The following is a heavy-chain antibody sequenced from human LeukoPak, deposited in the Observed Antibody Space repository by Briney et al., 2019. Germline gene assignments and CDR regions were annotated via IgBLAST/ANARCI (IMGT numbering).Heavy chain of an antibody. CDR2: IYPGDSDT. V-gene: IGHV5-51*01. D-gene: IGHD2-2*01. Sequence: GESLKISCKGSGYRFTSYWIGWVRQMPGKGLEWMGIIYPGDSDTRYSPSFQGQVTISADKSISTAYLQWSSLKASDTAMYYCARYLRDCSSTTCFGTYWFDPWGQGTLVTVSS. CDR3: ARYLRDCSSTTCFGTYWFDP. CDR1: GYRFTSYW. J-gene: IGHJ5*02.